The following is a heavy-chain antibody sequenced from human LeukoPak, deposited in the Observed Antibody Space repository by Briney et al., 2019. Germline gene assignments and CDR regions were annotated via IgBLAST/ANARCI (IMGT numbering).Heavy chain of an antibody. CDR3: AREDLRYDSSGYWSVYYFDY. Sequence: SETLSLTCTVSGGSISSYYWSWIRQPAGKGLEWIGRIYTSGSTNYNPSLKSRVTMSADTSKNQFSLKLSSVTAADTAVYYCAREDLRYDSSGYWSVYYFDYWGQGTLVTVSS. CDR1: GGSISSYY. CDR2: IYTSGST. D-gene: IGHD3-22*01. V-gene: IGHV4-4*07. J-gene: IGHJ4*02.